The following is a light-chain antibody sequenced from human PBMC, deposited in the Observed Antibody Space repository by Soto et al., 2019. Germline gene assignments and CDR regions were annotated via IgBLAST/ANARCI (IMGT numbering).Light chain of an antibody. V-gene: IGKV1-27*01. CDR3: QQYNSAPQT. CDR1: QGINHY. Sequence: DIQITHSPSSLSASVVDRVTITFLASQGINHYLAWFQQKPGKVPKLLIYATSTLQSGVPSRFSGSGSGTDFTLTISSLQPEDVATYYCQQYNSAPQTFGQGTRLEI. J-gene: IGKJ5*01. CDR2: ATS.